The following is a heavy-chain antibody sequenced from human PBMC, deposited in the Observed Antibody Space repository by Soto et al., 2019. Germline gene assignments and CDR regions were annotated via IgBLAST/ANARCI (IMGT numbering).Heavy chain of an antibody. Sequence: QLRLQESGSGVVKTSESLSLTCTVFGASITNGGYSWSWIRQSPGRGLEWIGHITHLENTYFNPSFKSQLSMSIDRTKNQFSLKVTSMTAADKGRYFCVRGGGNDPFEYWGQGILVTVSS. D-gene: IGHD5-12*01. J-gene: IGHJ4*02. CDR1: GASITNGGYS. CDR2: ITHLENT. V-gene: IGHV4-30-2*06. CDR3: VRGGGNDPFEY.